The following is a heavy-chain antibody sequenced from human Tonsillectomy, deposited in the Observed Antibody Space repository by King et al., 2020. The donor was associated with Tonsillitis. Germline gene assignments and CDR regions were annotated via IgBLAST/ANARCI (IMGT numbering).Heavy chain of an antibody. J-gene: IGHJ4*02. D-gene: IGHD3-22*01. CDR3: ARGTDDDNFDY. V-gene: IGHV4-30-4*07. Sequence: VQLQESGPGLVKPSQTLSLTCAVSGGSISSGGYSWSWIRQPPGRGLEWIGYIYYSGSTYYNPSLKSRVTISVDTSKNQFSLKLSSVTAADTAVYYCARGTDDDNFDYWGQGTLVTVSS. CDR1: GGSISSGGYS. CDR2: IYYSGST.